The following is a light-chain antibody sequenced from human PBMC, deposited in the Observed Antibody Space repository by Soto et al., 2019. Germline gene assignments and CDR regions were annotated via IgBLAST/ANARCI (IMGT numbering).Light chain of an antibody. CDR3: QQYGSSLWT. CDR1: QSVSSSY. J-gene: IGKJ1*01. CDR2: AAS. V-gene: IGKV3-20*01. Sequence: EIVLTQSPGTLSLSPGERATLSCRATQSVSSSYLGWYQQKPGQAPRLLIYAASSRATGTTDRFSGSGSGTVFILSISRLEPEDFALYYCQQYGSSLWTFRQGTKVEIK.